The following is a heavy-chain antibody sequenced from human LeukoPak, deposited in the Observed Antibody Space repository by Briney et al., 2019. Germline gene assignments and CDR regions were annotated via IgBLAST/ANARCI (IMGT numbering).Heavy chain of an antibody. CDR3: ARDGFYYHYYMDV. D-gene: IGHD1-14*01. Sequence: SETLSLTCTPSGGTVTSSTYFWGWTRQPPGKGLEWIGSISYSGATYYNPSLKSRVSMSVHTSKNQFSLKLSSVTAADTAVYYCARDGFYYHYYMDVWGEGTTVTVSS. J-gene: IGHJ6*03. V-gene: IGHV4-39*07. CDR1: GGTVTSSTYF. CDR2: ISYSGAT.